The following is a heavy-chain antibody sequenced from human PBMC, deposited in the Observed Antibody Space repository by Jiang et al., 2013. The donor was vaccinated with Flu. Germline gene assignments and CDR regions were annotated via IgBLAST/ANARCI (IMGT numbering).Heavy chain of an antibody. CDR3: ARDPWGIVATSNLTLGDY. CDR2: IIPILGIA. V-gene: IGHV1-69*04. Sequence: EVKKPGSSVKVSCKASGGTFSSYAISWVRQAPGQGLEWMGRIIPILGIANYAQKFQGRVTITADKSTSTAYMELSSLRSEDTAVYYCARDPWGIVATSNLTLGDYWGQGTLVTVSS. D-gene: IGHD5-12*01. CDR1: GGTFSSYA. J-gene: IGHJ4*02.